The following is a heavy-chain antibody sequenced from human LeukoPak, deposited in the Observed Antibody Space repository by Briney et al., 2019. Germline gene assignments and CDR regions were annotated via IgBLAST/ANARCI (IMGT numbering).Heavy chain of an antibody. CDR3: ARQRVLDYFDY. V-gene: IGHV4-39*01. J-gene: IGHJ4*02. CDR1: GGSISSSSYY. Sequence: SETLSLTCTVSGGSISSSSYYWGWIRQPPGKGLEWIESIYYSGSTYYNPSLKSRVTISVDTSKNQFSLKLSSVTAADTAVYYCARQRVLDYFDYWGQGTLVTVSS. CDR2: IYYSGST. D-gene: IGHD3-3*02.